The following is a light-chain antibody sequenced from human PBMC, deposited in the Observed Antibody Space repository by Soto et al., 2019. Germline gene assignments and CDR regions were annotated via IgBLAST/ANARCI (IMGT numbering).Light chain of an antibody. CDR2: ATT. Sequence: QAVVTQEPSLTVSPGGTVTLTCGSSTGTVASGHYPYWFQQKPGQAPRTLIYATTNKHSWAPARFSGSLLGGKAALTLSGAQPEDEAEYYCLLSYSGARGVFGGGTQLTVL. J-gene: IGLJ7*01. V-gene: IGLV7-46*01. CDR1: TGTVASGHY. CDR3: LLSYSGARGV.